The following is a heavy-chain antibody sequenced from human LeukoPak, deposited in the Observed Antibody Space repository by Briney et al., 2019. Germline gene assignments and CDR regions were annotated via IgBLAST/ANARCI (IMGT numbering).Heavy chain of an antibody. CDR2: MNPNSGNT. CDR3: ARGPYYYYYMDV. J-gene: IGHJ6*03. Sequence: AASVKVSCKASGYTFTSYDINWVRQATGQGLEWMGWMNPNSGNTGYAQKFQGRVTITRNTSISTAYMELSSLRSEDTAVYYCARGPYYYYYMDVWGKGTTVTVSS. CDR1: GYTFTSYD. V-gene: IGHV1-8*03.